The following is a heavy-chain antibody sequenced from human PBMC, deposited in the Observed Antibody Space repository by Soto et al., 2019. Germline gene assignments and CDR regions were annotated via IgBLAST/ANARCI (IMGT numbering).Heavy chain of an antibody. V-gene: IGHV4-39*01. CDR2: IFYNGNA. CDR1: NGSISNPIYY. CDR3: AGRTSLASVEIFSGGLSGYNWVDP. Sequence: PSETLSLTCYVSNGSISNPIYYWAWIRQPPGKGLEWIGSIFYNGNAYYNPSLKSRVTMSVDTSQNQFSLKLSSVTAADTAVYYCAGRTSLASVEIFSGGLSGYNWVDPWGRGTLVTVSS. J-gene: IGHJ5*01. D-gene: IGHD3-3*01.